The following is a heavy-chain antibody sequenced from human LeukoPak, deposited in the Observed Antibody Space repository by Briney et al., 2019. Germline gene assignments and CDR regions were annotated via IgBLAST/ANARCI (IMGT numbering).Heavy chain of an antibody. CDR3: ARDSHKLHSSAYFYFFDY. J-gene: IGHJ4*02. D-gene: IGHD3-22*01. V-gene: IGHV3-66*02. Sequence: GGSLRLSCAASGFTVSSDYMGWVRQAPGKGLEYVSIIYSGGNTYYADSVKGRLTISRDNSKNTLYLQMNSLRAEDTAVYYCARDSHKLHSSAYFYFFDYWGQGTLVSVSS. CDR2: IYSGGNT. CDR1: GFTVSSDY.